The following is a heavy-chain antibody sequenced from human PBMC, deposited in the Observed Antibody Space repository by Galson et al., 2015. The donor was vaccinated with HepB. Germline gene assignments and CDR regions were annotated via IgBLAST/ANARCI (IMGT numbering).Heavy chain of an antibody. J-gene: IGHJ4*02. Sequence: SLRLSCAASGFTFSSYWMHWVRQAPGKGLVWVSRINSDGSSTSDADSVKGRFTISRDNAKNTLYLQMNSLRAEDTAVYYCARSNAGGYSYGYRDYWGQGTLVTVSS. CDR2: INSDGSST. V-gene: IGHV3-74*01. CDR3: ARSNAGGYSYGYRDY. CDR1: GFTFSSYW. D-gene: IGHD5-18*01.